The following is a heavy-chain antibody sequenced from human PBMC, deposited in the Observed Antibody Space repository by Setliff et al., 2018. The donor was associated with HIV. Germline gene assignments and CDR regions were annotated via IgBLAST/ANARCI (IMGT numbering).Heavy chain of an antibody. D-gene: IGHD2-2*01. CDR3: ARWGRGSTSGFDY. J-gene: IGHJ4*02. Sequence: GESLKISCAASGFTFSSYWVHWVRQTSGKGLMWVSRINTDGSDTSYADAVKGRFTISRDNAQDTLYLQMNSLRAEDTAMYYCARWGRGSTSGFDYWGQGTQVTVSS. V-gene: IGHV3-74*01. CDR2: INTDGSDT. CDR1: GFTFSSYW.